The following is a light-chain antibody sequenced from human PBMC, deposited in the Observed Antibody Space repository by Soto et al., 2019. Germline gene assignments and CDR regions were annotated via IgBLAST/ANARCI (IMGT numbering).Light chain of an antibody. CDR1: SSDVGGYNY. V-gene: IGLV2-14*03. CDR3: SSYTTSSTV. CDR2: DVS. J-gene: IGLJ3*02. Sequence: HSALTQPASVSGSPGQSITITCTGTSSDVGGYNYVSWFQQHPGKAPKLMIYDVSNRPSGVPYRFSGSKSGNTASLTISGLQAEDEADYYCSSYTTSSTVFGGGTKVTVL.